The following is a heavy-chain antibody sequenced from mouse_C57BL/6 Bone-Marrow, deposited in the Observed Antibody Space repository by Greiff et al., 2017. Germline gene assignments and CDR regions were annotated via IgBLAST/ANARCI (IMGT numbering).Heavy chain of an antibody. CDR3: ARGGYGNDVPYAMDY. V-gene: IGHV1-81*01. CDR1: GYTFTSYG. CDR2: IYPRSGNT. D-gene: IGHD2-2*01. Sequence: QVQLQQSGAELARPGASVKLSCKASGYTFTSYGISWVKQRTGQGLEWIGEIYPRSGNTYYNEKFKGKATLTADKSSSTAYMELRSLTSEDSAVYLCARGGYGNDVPYAMDYWGQGTSVTVSS. J-gene: IGHJ4*01.